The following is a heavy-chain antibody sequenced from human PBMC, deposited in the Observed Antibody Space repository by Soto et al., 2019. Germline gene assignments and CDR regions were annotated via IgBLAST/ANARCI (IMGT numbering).Heavy chain of an antibody. J-gene: IGHJ4*02. Sequence: ASVKVSCKASGYTFSSYAMHCVRQAPGQRLEWMGWINAGYGNTKSSQKFQDRVTISRDTSASTAYMELTSLRSEDTAVYYCARDTGDGTFDFWGQGTLVTVSS. CDR3: ARDTGDGTFDF. CDR2: INAGYGNT. CDR1: GYTFSSYA. V-gene: IGHV1-3*01. D-gene: IGHD7-27*01.